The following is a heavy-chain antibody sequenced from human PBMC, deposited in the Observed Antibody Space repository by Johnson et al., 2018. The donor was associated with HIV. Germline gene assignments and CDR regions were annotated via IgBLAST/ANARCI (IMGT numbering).Heavy chain of an antibody. D-gene: IGHD3-10*01. CDR3: ARAGRWSGDTFDI. J-gene: IGHJ3*02. CDR2: ISSNGGST. CDR1: GFTFSNYA. V-gene: IGHV3-64*01. Sequence: VQLVESGGGVVQPGRSLRLSCAASGFTFSNYAMHWFRQAPGKGLEYISTISSNGGSTYYANSVKGRFTISRDNSKNTLYLQMNSLRAGDTAVYYCARAGRWSGDTFDIWGQGTMVTVSS.